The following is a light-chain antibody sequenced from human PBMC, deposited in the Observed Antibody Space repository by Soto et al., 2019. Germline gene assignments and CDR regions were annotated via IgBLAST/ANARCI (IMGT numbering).Light chain of an antibody. J-gene: IGKJ2*01. CDR3: QQLISYPRT. CDR2: AAS. Sequence: DIQLTQSPSFLSASVGDRVTITCRASQGISSYLAWYQQKPGKAPKLLIYAASTLQSGVPSRFSGSGSGTEFTLTISRLQPEDFAAYYCQQLISYPRTFGQGTKLEIK. CDR1: QGISSY. V-gene: IGKV1-9*01.